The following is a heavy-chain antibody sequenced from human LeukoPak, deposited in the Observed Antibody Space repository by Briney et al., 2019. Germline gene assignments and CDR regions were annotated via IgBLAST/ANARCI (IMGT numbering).Heavy chain of an antibody. Sequence: GGSLRLSCAASGFTFSSYAMSWVRQAPGKGLEWVSAISGSGGSTYYADSVKGRFTISRDNSKNTLYLQMNSLRAEDTAVYYCARPLRESGYFYFDYWGQGTLVTVSS. CDR3: ARPLRESGYFYFDY. V-gene: IGHV3-23*01. D-gene: IGHD3-3*01. CDR2: ISGSGGST. J-gene: IGHJ4*02. CDR1: GFTFSSYA.